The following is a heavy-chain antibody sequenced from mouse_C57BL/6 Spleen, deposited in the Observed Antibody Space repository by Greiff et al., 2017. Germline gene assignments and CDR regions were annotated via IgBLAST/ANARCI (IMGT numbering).Heavy chain of an antibody. D-gene: IGHD1-1*01. CDR3: ARPRSSYDYAMDY. Sequence: QVQLQQPGAELVKPGASVKLSCKASGYTFTSYWMHWVKQRPGRGLEWIGRIDPNSGGTKYNEKFKSKATLTVDKPSSTAYMQLISLTSEDSAVYDCARPRSSYDYAMDYWGQGTSVTVSS. V-gene: IGHV1-72*01. CDR2: IDPNSGGT. CDR1: GYTFTSYW. J-gene: IGHJ4*01.